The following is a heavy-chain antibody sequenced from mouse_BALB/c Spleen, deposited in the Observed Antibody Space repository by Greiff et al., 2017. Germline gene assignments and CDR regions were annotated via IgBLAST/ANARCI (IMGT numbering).Heavy chain of an antibody. CDR2: IYPYNGGT. V-gene: IGHV1S29*02. D-gene: IGHD2-14*01. Sequence: VQLQQSGPELVKPGASVKISCKASGYTFTDYNMHWVKQSHGKSLEWIGYIYPYNGGTGYNQKFKSKATLTVDNSSSAAYMELRSLTSGDSAVYYCAIGYTYYFDYWGQGTTLTVSS. CDR1: GYTFTDYN. CDR3: AIGYTYYFDY. J-gene: IGHJ2*01.